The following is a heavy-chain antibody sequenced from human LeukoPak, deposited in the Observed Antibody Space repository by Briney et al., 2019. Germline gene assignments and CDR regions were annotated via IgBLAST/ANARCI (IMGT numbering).Heavy chain of an antibody. CDR1: GFTFSSYW. CDR3: TRAMYTSSSLFDY. CDR2: VNGDGSTT. Sequence: GSLRLSCAGSGFTFSSYWMHWVRQAPGKGLVWVSRVNGDGSTTNYADSVKGRFTISRDNAKNTLYLQMNSLRAEDTAVYYCTRAMYTSSSLFDYWGQGTPVTVSS. D-gene: IGHD6-6*01. V-gene: IGHV3-74*01. J-gene: IGHJ4*02.